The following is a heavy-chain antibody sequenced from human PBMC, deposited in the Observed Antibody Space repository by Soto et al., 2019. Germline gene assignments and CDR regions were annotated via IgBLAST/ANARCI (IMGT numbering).Heavy chain of an antibody. CDR1: GDSVSSNSAA. Sequence: SQTLSLTCAXSGDSVSSNSAAWNWIRQSPSRGLEWLGKAYYRSKWYNDYAVSVKSRITINPDTTKNQISLQVNSVAPEDTAVYYCARGYSGSYYVGDYWGQGTLVTVSS. D-gene: IGHD1-26*01. J-gene: IGHJ4*02. CDR3: ARGYSGSYYVGDY. V-gene: IGHV6-1*01. CDR2: AYYRSKWYN.